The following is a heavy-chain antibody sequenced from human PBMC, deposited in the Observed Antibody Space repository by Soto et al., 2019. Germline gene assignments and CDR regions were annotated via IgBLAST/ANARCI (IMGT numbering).Heavy chain of an antibody. V-gene: IGHV3-48*02. Sequence: GGSLRLSCAASGFTFRSYSMNWVRQAPGKGLEWVSYISSSSSTIYNTDSVKGRFTISRDNAKNLLYLQMNSLRDEDTAVYYCARVPVYSSGRPDYWGQGTLVTVSS. D-gene: IGHD6-19*01. CDR3: ARVPVYSSGRPDY. J-gene: IGHJ4*02. CDR1: GFTFRSYS. CDR2: ISSSSSTI.